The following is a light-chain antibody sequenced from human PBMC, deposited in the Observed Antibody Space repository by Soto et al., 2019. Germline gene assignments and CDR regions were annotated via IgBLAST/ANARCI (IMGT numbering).Light chain of an antibody. Sequence: IVMTQSPATLSLSPGERATLSCRASQSVGTYLAWYQQKPGQAPRLLIYDSSKRATYIPARFSGSGSGTDFTLTISSLEPEDFAVDYCQQRSSGPPAVGGGTKVEIK. J-gene: IGKJ4*01. CDR2: DSS. V-gene: IGKV3-11*01. CDR3: QQRSSGPPA. CDR1: QSVGTY.